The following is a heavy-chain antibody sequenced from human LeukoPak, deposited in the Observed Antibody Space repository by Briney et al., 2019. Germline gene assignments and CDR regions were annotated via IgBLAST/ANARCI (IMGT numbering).Heavy chain of an antibody. D-gene: IGHD5-12*01. CDR3: ARDRPGYSGYESGY. Sequence: ASVKVSCKASGYTFTSYGISWVRQAPGQGLEWMGWISAYNGNTNYAQKLQGRVTMTTDTSTSTAYMELRSLRSDDTAVYYCARDRPGYSGYESGYWGQGTLVTVSS. J-gene: IGHJ4*02. CDR1: GYTFTSYG. V-gene: IGHV1-18*01. CDR2: ISAYNGNT.